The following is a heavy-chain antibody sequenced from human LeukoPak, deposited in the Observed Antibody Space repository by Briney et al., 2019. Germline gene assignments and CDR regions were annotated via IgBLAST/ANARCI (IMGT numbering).Heavy chain of an antibody. V-gene: IGHV3-53*01. CDR1: GFTFSSYE. J-gene: IGHJ4*02. CDR2: IYSGGST. CDR3: ARRAGGYSHPYDY. Sequence: GGSLRLSCAASGFTFSSYEMNWVRQAPGKGLEWVSLIYSGGSTYYADSVMGRFTISRDNSKNTLYLQMNSLRAEDTAVYYCARRAGGYSHPYDYWGQGTLVTVSS. D-gene: IGHD4-23*01.